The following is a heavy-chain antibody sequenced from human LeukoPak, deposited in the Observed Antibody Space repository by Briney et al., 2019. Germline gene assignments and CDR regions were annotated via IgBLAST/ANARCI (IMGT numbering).Heavy chain of an antibody. CDR3: AKSGGYGLIDY. CDR1: GASISGSGYY. J-gene: IGHJ4*02. D-gene: IGHD1-26*01. CDR2: IYYSGST. Sequence: SETLSLTCAVSGASISGSGYYWGWIRQPPGKGLEWIGNIYYSGSTYYNASLQSRVTISIDMSKNEFSLRLNSVTAADTAMYYCAKSGGYGLIDYWGQGTLVTVSS. V-gene: IGHV4-39*01.